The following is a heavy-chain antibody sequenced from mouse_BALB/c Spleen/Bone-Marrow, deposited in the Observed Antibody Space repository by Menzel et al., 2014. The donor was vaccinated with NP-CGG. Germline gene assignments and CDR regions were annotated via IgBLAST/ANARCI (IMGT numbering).Heavy chain of an antibody. D-gene: IGHD2-1*01. CDR2: IYPGSGST. J-gene: IGHJ2*01. Sequence: VQLQESGPELVKPGASVKMSCKASGYTFTDYVISWVKQRTGQGLEWIGEIYPGSGSTEYNEKFKGKATLTADKSSSTAYMLLSSLTSEDSAIYFCARPDGNYESYFDYWGQGTTLTVSS. CDR1: GYTFTDYV. V-gene: IGHV1-75*01. CDR3: ARPDGNYESYFDY.